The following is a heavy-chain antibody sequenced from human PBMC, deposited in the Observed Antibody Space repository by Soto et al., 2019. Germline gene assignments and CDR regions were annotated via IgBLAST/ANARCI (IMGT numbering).Heavy chain of an antibody. V-gene: IGHV3-30*18. CDR3: AKVHEPTFGGVIVRLTADY. J-gene: IGHJ4*02. CDR1: GFTFSSYG. Sequence: PGGSLRLSCAASGFTFSSYGMHWVRQAPGKGLEWVAVISYDGSNKYYADSVKGRFTISRDNSKDTLYLQMNSLRPEDTAVYYCAKVHEPTFGGVIVRLTADYWGQGTLVTVSS. D-gene: IGHD3-16*02. CDR2: ISYDGSNK.